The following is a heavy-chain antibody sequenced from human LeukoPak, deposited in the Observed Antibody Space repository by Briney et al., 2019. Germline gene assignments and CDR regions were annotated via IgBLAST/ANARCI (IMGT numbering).Heavy chain of an antibody. CDR1: GFTFGNYA. D-gene: IGHD2-21*02. Sequence: GGSLRLSCAASGFTFGNYAMSWVRQAPGKGLEWVSTISDSGATTFYADPVKGRFTISRDNSKNTLFLQMNSLRVDDTAVYYCVKYDVVVTAIRGAAFDIWGQGTMVTVSS. CDR3: VKYDVVVTAIRGAAFDI. J-gene: IGHJ3*02. V-gene: IGHV3-23*01. CDR2: ISDSGATT.